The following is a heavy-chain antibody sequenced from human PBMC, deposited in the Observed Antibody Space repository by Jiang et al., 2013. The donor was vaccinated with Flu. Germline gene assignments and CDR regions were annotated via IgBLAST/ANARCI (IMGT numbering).Heavy chain of an antibody. D-gene: IGHD2-15*01. V-gene: IGHV4-34*01. CDR3: ARAPRRPLRYCSGGSCYHLYPSHENLYYFDY. CDR2: HSGST. J-gene: IGHJ4*02. Sequence: HSGSTNYNPSLKSRVTISVDTSKNQFSLKLSSVTAADTAVYYCARAPRRPLRYCSGGSCYHLYPSHENLYYFDYWGQGTLVTVSS.